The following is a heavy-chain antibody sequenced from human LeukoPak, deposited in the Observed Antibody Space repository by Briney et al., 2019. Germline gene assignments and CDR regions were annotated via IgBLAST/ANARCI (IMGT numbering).Heavy chain of an antibody. V-gene: IGHV1-2*02. CDR1: GYIFIDYI. Sequence: ASVKVSCKASGYIFIDYIMHWVRQAPGQGLEWMGGITPNCGSTNYAQKFQGRVTMTGDTSISTAYMELIRLRSDDTAVYYCAREVTTGKFDWFDPSGEGNPVTASS. CDR2: ITPNCGST. CDR3: AREVTTGKFDWFDP. D-gene: IGHD1-1*01. J-gene: IGHJ5*02.